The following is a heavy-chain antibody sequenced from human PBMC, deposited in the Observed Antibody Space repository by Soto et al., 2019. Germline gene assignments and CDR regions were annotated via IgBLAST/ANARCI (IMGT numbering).Heavy chain of an antibody. J-gene: IGHJ6*03. CDR1: GFTVSSNS. CDR3: ARDRTGYYYYYMDV. V-gene: IGHV3-66*01. Sequence: EVQLVESGGGLVQPGGSLRLSCAASGFTVSSNSMSWVRQAPGKGLEWVSVIYSGGSTYYADSVKGRFTISRDNSKNTLYLQMNSLRAEDTAVYYCARDRTGYYYYYMDVWGKGTTVTVSS. CDR2: IYSGGST.